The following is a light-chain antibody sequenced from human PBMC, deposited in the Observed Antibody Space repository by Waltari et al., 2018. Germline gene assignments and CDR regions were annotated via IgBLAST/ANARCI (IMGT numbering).Light chain of an antibody. CDR1: QSVANY. CDR3: QRYSDSPPT. J-gene: IGKJ4*01. V-gene: IGKV3-11*01. CDR2: GAS. Sequence: VILTQSPATLSLSPGERATLSCRASQSVANYLAWYQQKPGQAPRLLIYGASNRPTGIPDRFSGTGSGTDFTLISSSLEPEDFAVYYCQRYSDSPPTFGGGTKVEIK.